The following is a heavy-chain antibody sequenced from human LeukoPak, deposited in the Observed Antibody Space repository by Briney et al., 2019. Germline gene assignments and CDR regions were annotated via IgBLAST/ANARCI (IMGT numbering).Heavy chain of an antibody. CDR1: GGTFSSYA. CDR2: VIPIFGTA. V-gene: IGHV1-69*13. Sequence: GASVKVSCKASGGTFSSYAISWVRQAPGQGLEWMGGVIPIFGTANYAQKFQGRVTITADESTSTAYMELSSLRSEDTAVYYCARDRDPITIFGVVLNNYYMDVWGKGTTVTVSS. CDR3: ARDRDPITIFGVVLNNYYMDV. J-gene: IGHJ6*03. D-gene: IGHD3-3*01.